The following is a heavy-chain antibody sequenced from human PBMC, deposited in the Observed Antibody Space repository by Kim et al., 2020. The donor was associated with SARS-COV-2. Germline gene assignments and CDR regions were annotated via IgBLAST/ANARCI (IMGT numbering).Heavy chain of an antibody. CDR3: SREWYSDSWENFSYSYMDV. CDR1: GFTFGEYA. CDR2: IRNKAYGGTT. V-gene: IGHV3-49*04. Sequence: GGSLRLSCTGSGFTFGEYAMSWVRQAPGKGLQWVGFIRNKAYGGTTQYAASVKGRFTISRDDSNSIAYLQMNSLKTEDTATYYCSREWYSDSWENFSYSYMDVWGKGPTVTVSS. D-gene: IGHD6-13*01. J-gene: IGHJ6*03.